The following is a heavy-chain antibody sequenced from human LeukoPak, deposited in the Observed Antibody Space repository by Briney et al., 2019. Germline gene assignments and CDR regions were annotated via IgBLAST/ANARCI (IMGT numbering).Heavy chain of an antibody. CDR1: GYTFTSYY. J-gene: IGHJ5*02. Sequence: GASVKVSCKASGYTFTSYYMHWVRQAPGQGLEWMGIIYPSGGSTSYAQKFQGRVTMTRDMSTSTVYMELSSLRSEDTAVYYCARGAHIVVVTARWFDPWGQGTLVTVSS. D-gene: IGHD2-21*02. V-gene: IGHV1-46*01. CDR3: ARGAHIVVVTARWFDP. CDR2: IYPSGGST.